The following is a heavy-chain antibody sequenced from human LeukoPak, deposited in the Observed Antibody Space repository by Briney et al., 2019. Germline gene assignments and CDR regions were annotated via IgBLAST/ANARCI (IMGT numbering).Heavy chain of an antibody. D-gene: IGHD1-26*01. J-gene: IGHJ3*02. V-gene: IGHV1-2*04. CDR1: GYTFTGYH. CDR3: GRDSGWEVVLYASEI. Sequence: GASVKVSCKASGYTFTGYHIHWVRQAPGQGLEWMGWINPKSGGTNYAQKFEGWVTITRDTSMSTVYMELSRLKSDDTAVYYCGRDSGWEVVLYASEIWGQGIMVTVSS. CDR2: INPKSGGT.